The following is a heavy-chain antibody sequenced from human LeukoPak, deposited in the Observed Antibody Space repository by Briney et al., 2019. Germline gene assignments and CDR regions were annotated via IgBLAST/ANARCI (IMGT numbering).Heavy chain of an antibody. CDR2: MNPNSGNT. V-gene: IGHV1-8*03. J-gene: IGHJ4*02. Sequence: ASVNVSCKASGYTFTSYDINWVRQATGQGLEWMGWMNPNSGNTGYAQKFQGRVTITRNTSISTAYMELSSLRSEDTAVYYCATWGYSYGYRDYWGQGTLVTVSS. D-gene: IGHD5-18*01. CDR3: ATWGYSYGYRDY. CDR1: GYTFTSYD.